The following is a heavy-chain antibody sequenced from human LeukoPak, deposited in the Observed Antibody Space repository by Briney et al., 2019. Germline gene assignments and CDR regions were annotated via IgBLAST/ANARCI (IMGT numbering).Heavy chain of an antibody. CDR2: ISSSSSTM. CDR3: ARATRGYYDISGDFDY. V-gene: IGHV3-48*04. Sequence: GGSLRLSCAASRFSFSTYPMGWVRQAPGKGLEWVSYISSSSSTMYYADSVKGRFTISRDNAKNSLYLQMNSLRAEDTAVYYCARATRGYYDISGDFDYWGQGTLVTVSS. J-gene: IGHJ4*02. CDR1: RFSFSTYP. D-gene: IGHD3-22*01.